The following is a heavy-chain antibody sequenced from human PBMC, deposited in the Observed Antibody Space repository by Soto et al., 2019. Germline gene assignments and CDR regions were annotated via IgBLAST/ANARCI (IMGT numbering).Heavy chain of an antibody. CDR1: GFTFSSYG. D-gene: IGHD6-19*01. Sequence: QVQLVESGGGVVQPGRSLRLSCAASGFTFSSYGMHWVRQAPGKGLEWVAVISYDGSNKYYADSVKGRFTISRDNSKNSLYLQMNSLRAEDTAVYYCATNYSSGWYEAYYFDYWGQGTLVTVSS. CDR2: ISYDGSNK. J-gene: IGHJ4*02. V-gene: IGHV3-30*03. CDR3: ATNYSSGWYEAYYFDY.